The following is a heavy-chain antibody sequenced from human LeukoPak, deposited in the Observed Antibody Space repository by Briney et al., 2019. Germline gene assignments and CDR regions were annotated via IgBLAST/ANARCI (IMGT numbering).Heavy chain of an antibody. V-gene: IGHV3-23*01. CDR3: AKDVGYCSGGSCYSVEVGDY. J-gene: IGHJ4*02. Sequence: PGGSLRLSCAASGFTFSSYAMSWVRQAPGKGLEWVSAISGSGGSTYYTDSVKGRFTVSRDNSKNTLYLQMNSLRAEDTAVYYCAKDVGYCSGGSCYSVEVGDYWGQGTLVTVSS. CDR2: ISGSGGST. D-gene: IGHD2-15*01. CDR1: GFTFSSYA.